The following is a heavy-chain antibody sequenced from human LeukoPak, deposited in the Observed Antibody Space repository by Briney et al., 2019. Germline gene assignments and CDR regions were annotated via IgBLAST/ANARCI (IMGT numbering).Heavy chain of an antibody. CDR2: INTDGRRT. J-gene: IGHJ4*02. Sequence: GGSLRLSRAASGFTFSDYWMHWVRQAPGKGLVWVSGINTDGRRTIYADSVKGRFTISRDNAKNTLYLQMNSLRAEDTAVYYCARNLGISGTYYNYFDYWGQGILVTVSS. CDR1: GFTFSDYW. V-gene: IGHV3-74*01. D-gene: IGHD3-10*01. CDR3: ARNLGISGTYYNYFDY.